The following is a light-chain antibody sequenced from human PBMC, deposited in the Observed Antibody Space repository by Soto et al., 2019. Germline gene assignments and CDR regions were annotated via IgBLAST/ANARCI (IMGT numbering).Light chain of an antibody. V-gene: IGKV3D-15*01. CDR1: QSISSN. Sequence: EIVMTQSPATLSVSPGERATLSCRASQSISSNLAWYQQKPGQAPRLLMFRTSTRATGVPTRISGSGSGTEFTLTISSLQSEDFAVYYCQQYNSWPRTFGGGTKVDIK. CDR3: QQYNSWPRT. CDR2: RTS. J-gene: IGKJ4*01.